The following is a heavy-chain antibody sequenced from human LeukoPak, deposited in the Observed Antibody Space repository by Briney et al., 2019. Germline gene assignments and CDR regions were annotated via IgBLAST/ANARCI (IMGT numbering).Heavy chain of an antibody. CDR2: ISGSGGST. Sequence: GRSLRLSCAASGFTFSSYAMSWVRQAPGKGLEWVSAISGSGGSTYYADSVKGRFTISRDNSKNTLYLQMNSLRAEDTAVYYCAKNFWPRQYYFDYWGQGTLVTVSS. D-gene: IGHD3-3*01. J-gene: IGHJ4*02. V-gene: IGHV3-23*01. CDR3: AKNFWPRQYYFDY. CDR1: GFTFSSYA.